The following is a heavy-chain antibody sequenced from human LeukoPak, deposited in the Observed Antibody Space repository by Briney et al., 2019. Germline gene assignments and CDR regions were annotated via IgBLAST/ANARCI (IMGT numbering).Heavy chain of an antibody. Sequence: GGSLRLSCAASGFAFSNYWMNWVRQAPGKGLEWVANIKQDGSEIYYVDSVKGRLTISRDNAKNSLYLQMNSLRAEDTAVYYCARLVRGVGGLDVWGQGTTLTVSS. D-gene: IGHD3-10*01. CDR1: GFAFSNYW. V-gene: IGHV3-7*01. J-gene: IGHJ6*02. CDR3: ARLVRGVGGLDV. CDR2: IKQDGSEI.